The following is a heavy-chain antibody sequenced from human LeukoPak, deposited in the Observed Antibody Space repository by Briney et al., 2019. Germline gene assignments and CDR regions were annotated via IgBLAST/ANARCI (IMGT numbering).Heavy chain of an antibody. J-gene: IGHJ3*02. D-gene: IGHD5-18*01. CDR1: GFTFSSYA. Sequence: GGSLRLSCAASGFTFSSYAMHWVRQAPGKGLEYVSAISSNGGSTYYTNSVRGRFTISRDNSKNTLYLQMGSLRAEDMAVYYCAREDTATFKNAFDIWGQGTMVTVSS. CDR3: AREDTATFKNAFDI. V-gene: IGHV3-64*01. CDR2: ISSNGGST.